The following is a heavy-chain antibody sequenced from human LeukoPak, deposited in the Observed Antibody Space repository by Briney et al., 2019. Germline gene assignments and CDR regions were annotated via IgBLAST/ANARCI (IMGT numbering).Heavy chain of an antibody. D-gene: IGHD3-10*01. CDR2: ISLDGSDT. J-gene: IGHJ4*02. CDR1: GFTFSSNY. V-gene: IGHV3-74*03. CDR3: ARALRSPGDSGLDY. Sequence: PGGSLRLSCAASGFTFSSNYMQWVRRAPGKGLVWVSRISLDGSDTTYADFAKGRFTISRDNAKSTVYLEMNSPRAEDTAVYYCARALRSPGDSGLDYWGQGALSPSP.